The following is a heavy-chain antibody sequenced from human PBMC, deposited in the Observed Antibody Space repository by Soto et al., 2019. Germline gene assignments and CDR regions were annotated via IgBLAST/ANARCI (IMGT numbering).Heavy chain of an antibody. D-gene: IGHD6-13*01. Sequence: QVQLVESGGGVVQPGRSLRLSCAASGFTFSSYAMHWVRQAPGKGLEWVAVISYDGSNKYYADSVKGRFTISRDNSKNTLYLQMNSLRAEDTAVYYCARDARIAAPWGQGTLVTVSS. J-gene: IGHJ5*02. V-gene: IGHV3-30-3*01. CDR3: ARDARIAAP. CDR2: ISYDGSNK. CDR1: GFTFSSYA.